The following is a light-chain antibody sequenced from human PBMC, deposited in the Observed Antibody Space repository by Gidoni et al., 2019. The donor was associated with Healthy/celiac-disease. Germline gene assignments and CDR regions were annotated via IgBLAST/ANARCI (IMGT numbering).Light chain of an antibody. V-gene: IGKV3-20*01. CDR3: QQYCSSPPWT. CDR1: QSVSSSN. CDR2: GAS. J-gene: IGKJ1*01. Sequence: EIVLTQSPGTLSLSPGERATLSCRASQSVSSSNLACYQQKPGQAPRLLIYGASSRATGIPDRFSGSGSGTDFTITISRLEPEDVAVYYCQQYCSSPPWTFGQGTKVEIK.